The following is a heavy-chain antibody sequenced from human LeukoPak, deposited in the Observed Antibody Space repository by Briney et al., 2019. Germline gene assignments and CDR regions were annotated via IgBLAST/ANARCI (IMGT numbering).Heavy chain of an antibody. Sequence: SETLSLTCTVSGGSISNYCWSWIRQPPGKGLEWIGYIYYSGSTNYNPSLKSRVTISVDASKNQFSLKVSSVTAADTAVYYCARDGRGYSYGYSYFDSWGQGALVTVSS. V-gene: IGHV4-59*01. J-gene: IGHJ4*02. CDR2: IYYSGST. D-gene: IGHD5-18*01. CDR3: ARDGRGYSYGYSYFDS. CDR1: GGSISNYC.